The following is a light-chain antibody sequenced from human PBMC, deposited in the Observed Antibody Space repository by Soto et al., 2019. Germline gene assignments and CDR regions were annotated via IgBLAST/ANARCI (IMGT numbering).Light chain of an antibody. CDR2: GAS. Sequence: EIVMTQSPATLSVSPGERATLSCRAGQRISNNLAWYQQKPGQAPRLLIYGASTRATGIPARFTGSGSGTEFTLTISSLQSEDFAVYYCQQYSNWPRTFGQGTKV. J-gene: IGKJ1*01. CDR1: QRISNN. V-gene: IGKV3-15*01. CDR3: QQYSNWPRT.